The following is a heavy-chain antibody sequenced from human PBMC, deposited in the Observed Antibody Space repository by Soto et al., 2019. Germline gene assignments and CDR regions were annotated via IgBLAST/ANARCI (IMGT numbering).Heavy chain of an antibody. CDR1: GFTFSSYA. D-gene: IGHD6-6*01. CDR3: ARGTIVARQHLDY. CDR2: ISIRGGDE. Sequence: QVQLVESGGGVVQPGKSLRLCCAASGFTFSSYAMHWARQAPGKGLEWVTVISIRGGDEYYAESVRGRFTISRDDSKNTLDLQMDSLRVEDTAGYYCARGTIVARQHLDYWGQGTLVTVSS. V-gene: IGHV3-30*03. J-gene: IGHJ4*02.